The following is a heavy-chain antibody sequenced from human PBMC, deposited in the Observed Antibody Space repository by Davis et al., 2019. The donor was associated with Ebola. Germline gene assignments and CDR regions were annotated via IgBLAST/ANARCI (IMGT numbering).Heavy chain of an antibody. D-gene: IGHD6-19*01. CDR2: ISSSSSYI. CDR3: AREVAVANFDY. CDR1: GGSFSSYS. J-gene: IGHJ4*02. Sequence: PSETLSLTCAVYGGSFSSYSMNWVRQAPGKGLEWVSSISSSSSYIYYADSVKGRFTISRDNAKNSLYLQMNSLRAEDTAVYYCAREVAVANFDYWGQGTLVTVSS. V-gene: IGHV3-21*01.